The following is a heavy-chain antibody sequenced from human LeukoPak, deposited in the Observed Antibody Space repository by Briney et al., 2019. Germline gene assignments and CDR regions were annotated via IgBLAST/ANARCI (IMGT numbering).Heavy chain of an antibody. V-gene: IGHV4-39*02. CDR3: ARDDCSNTSCYKGFDP. CDR2: IYYSGST. CDR1: GGSISSSSYY. D-gene: IGHD2-2*02. J-gene: IGHJ5*02. Sequence: SETLSLTCTVSGGSISSSSYYWGWIRQPPGKGLEWIGSIYYSGSTYYNPSLKSRVTISVDTSKNQFSLKLTSVTATDTAVYYCARDDCSNTSCYKGFDPWGQGTLVTVSS.